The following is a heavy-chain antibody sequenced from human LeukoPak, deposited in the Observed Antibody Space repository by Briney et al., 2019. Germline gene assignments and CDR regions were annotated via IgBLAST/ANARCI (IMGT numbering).Heavy chain of an antibody. Sequence: AGASLRLSCAASGFTFSGYSMNWVRQAPGKGLEWVAFIRSDGYHTYYADSVKGRFTITRDNSKNTLYLQMNSLRLEDMAVYYCAKPSGSGVDYWGRGTRVTVSS. CDR1: GFTFSGYS. V-gene: IGHV3-30*02. CDR3: AKPSGSGVDY. J-gene: IGHJ4*02. D-gene: IGHD1-26*01. CDR2: IRSDGYHT.